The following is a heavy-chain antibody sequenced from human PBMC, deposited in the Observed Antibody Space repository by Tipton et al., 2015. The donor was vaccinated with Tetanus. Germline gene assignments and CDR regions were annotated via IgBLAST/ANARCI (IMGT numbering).Heavy chain of an antibody. J-gene: IGHJ4*02. V-gene: IGHV3-33*06. CDR3: AKGPPDYYNWNYFDY. CDR1: GFTFRSYG. D-gene: IGHD1-20*01. Sequence: SLRLSCAASGFTFRSYGMHWVRQAPGKGLEWVALIWYDGSNKNYADSVKGRFTISRDNSKNTLYLQMNSLSAEDTAVYYCAKGPPDYYNWNYFDYWGQGTLVTVSS. CDR2: IWYDGSNK.